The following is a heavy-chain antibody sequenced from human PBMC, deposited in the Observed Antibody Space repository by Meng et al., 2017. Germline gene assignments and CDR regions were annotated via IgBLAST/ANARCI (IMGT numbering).Heavy chain of an antibody. Sequence: DVQLAETGGGLIQPGGSLRLSWTASGFSVTTSYMSWVRQAPGKGLEWVSVIYSGGSTYYADSVKGRFSISRDNSKNTLYLQMNSLRAEDTAVYFCARDSSSGWYHNYWGQGTLVTVSS. D-gene: IGHD6-19*01. CDR2: IYSGGST. V-gene: IGHV3-53*02. J-gene: IGHJ4*02. CDR3: ARDSSSGWYHNY. CDR1: GFSVTTSY.